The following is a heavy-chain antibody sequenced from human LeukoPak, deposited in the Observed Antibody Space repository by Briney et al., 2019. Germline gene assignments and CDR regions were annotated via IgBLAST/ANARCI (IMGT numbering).Heavy chain of an antibody. CDR1: EFTTRGYW. D-gene: IGHD3-10*01. CDR3: AKDAGGPFDY. V-gene: IGHV3-23*01. Sequence: GGSLRLSCEPSEFTTRGYWMTWVRQAPGKGLEWVSAISTSGGTTYYADSVKGRFTISRDNSKNTLYLQMNSLRAEDTAVYYCAKDAGGPFDYWGQGTLVTVSS. J-gene: IGHJ4*02. CDR2: ISTSGGTT.